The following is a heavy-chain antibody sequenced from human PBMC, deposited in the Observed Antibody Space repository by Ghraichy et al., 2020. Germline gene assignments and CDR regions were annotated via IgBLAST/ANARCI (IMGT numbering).Heavy chain of an antibody. CDR3: ARFVRTEGTGWFDP. Sequence: TLSLTCAVSGGSISSGGYSWSWIRQPPGKGLEWIGYIYHSGSTYYNPSLKSRVTISVDRSKNQFSLKLSSVTAADTAVYYCARFVRTEGTGWFDPWGQGTLVTVSS. D-gene: IGHD2-8*02. CDR1: GGSISSGGYS. J-gene: IGHJ5*02. V-gene: IGHV4-30-2*01. CDR2: IYHSGST.